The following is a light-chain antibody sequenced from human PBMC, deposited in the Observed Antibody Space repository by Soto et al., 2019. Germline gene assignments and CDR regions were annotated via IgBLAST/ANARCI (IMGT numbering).Light chain of an antibody. J-gene: IGKJ5*01. CDR2: AAS. Sequence: DIQLTQSPSFLSASVGDRVTITCRASQGISSYLAWYQQKPGKAPKLLIYAASTLQSGVPLRSSGSGSGTSFTLTLSSLQPEDFATFYCQQLLSYPITFGQGTRLEIK. CDR1: QGISSY. CDR3: QQLLSYPIT. V-gene: IGKV1-9*01.